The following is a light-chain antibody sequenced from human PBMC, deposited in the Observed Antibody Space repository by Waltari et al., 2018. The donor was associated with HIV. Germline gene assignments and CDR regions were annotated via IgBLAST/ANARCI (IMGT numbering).Light chain of an antibody. V-gene: IGLV2-14*01. CDR1: HRTLHVYAS. CDR3: TSYTVRRAVI. CDR2: GVR. Sequence: HSALTQPASISGSPGQSVPISCTAIHRTLHVYASVSWYPHLPTKAPQLIIFGVRVRHSGISHRFSGSKSGNTAALTSSGLPTDDEGDYYCTSYTVRRAVIFGGGTKLTVL. J-gene: IGLJ2*01.